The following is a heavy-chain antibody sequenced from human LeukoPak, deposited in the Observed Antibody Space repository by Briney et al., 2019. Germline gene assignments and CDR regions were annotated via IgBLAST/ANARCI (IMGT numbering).Heavy chain of an antibody. Sequence: SETLSLTCAVYGGSFSGYYWSWIRQPPGKGLEWIGEINDSGSTNYNPSLKSRVTISVDTSKNQFSLKLSSVTAADTAVYYCARGRGTIFGASHYYMDVWGKGTTVTVSS. D-gene: IGHD3-3*01. J-gene: IGHJ6*03. CDR2: INDSGST. V-gene: IGHV4-34*01. CDR3: ARGRGTIFGASHYYMDV. CDR1: GGSFSGYY.